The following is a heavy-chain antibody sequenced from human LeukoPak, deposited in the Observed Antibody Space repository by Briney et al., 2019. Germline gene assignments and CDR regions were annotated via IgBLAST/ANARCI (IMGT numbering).Heavy chain of an antibody. J-gene: IGHJ3*02. Sequence: SCKTSGYTFTGYYMHWVRQAPGKGLEWVAVISYDGSNKYYADSVKGRFTISRDNSKNTLYLQMNSLRAEDTAVYYCARDLIAAAGYAFDIWGQGTMVTVSS. CDR1: GYTFTGYY. CDR3: ARDLIAAAGYAFDI. CDR2: ISYDGSNK. V-gene: IGHV3-30-3*01. D-gene: IGHD6-13*01.